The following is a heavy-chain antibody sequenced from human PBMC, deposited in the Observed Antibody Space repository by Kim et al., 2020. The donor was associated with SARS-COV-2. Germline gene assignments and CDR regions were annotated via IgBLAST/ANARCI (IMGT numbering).Heavy chain of an antibody. V-gene: IGHV3-23*01. CDR3: ANGGHLGPYNY. CDR2: ISGRGDVT. Sequence: GGSLRLSCAASGFTFSSYAMNWVRQAPGKGLEWVSTISGRGDVTFYADSVKGRFTISRDNSKDTMYMQMNSLRAEDTAVYYCANGGHLGPYNYWGQGTLVTVSS. D-gene: IGHD7-27*01. J-gene: IGHJ4*02. CDR1: GFTFSSYA.